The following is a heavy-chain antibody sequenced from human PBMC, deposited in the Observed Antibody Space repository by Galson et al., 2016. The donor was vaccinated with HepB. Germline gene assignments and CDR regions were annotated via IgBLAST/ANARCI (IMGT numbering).Heavy chain of an antibody. D-gene: IGHD1-14*01. V-gene: IGHV6-1*01. J-gene: IGHJ3*01. Sequence: CAISGDSVSSKRAAWSWIRQSPSGGLEWLGTTYYGTKWYQDYAVSMKSRIKVIPDTSTNQVSLQLNSVTPQDTAVYYCARETGAFDFWGLETTVTVSS. CDR3: ARETGAFDF. CDR2: TYYGTKWYQ. CDR1: GDSVSSKRAA.